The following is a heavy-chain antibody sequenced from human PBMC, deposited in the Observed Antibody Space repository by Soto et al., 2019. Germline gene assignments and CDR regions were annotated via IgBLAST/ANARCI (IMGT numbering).Heavy chain of an antibody. CDR2: IYYSGST. CDR1: GGSISSYY. J-gene: IGHJ4*02. CDR3: ARNLDY. Sequence: QVQLQESGPGLVKPSETLSLTCTVSGGSISSYYWSWIRQPPGKGLEWIGYIYYSGSTNYNPTLKSRVTISVDTSKNQFSMKLSSVTAADTDVYYCARNLDYWGQGTLVTVSS. V-gene: IGHV4-59*01.